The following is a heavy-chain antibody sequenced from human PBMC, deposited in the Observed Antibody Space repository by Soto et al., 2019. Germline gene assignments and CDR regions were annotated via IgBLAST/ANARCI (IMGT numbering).Heavy chain of an antibody. CDR1: GFSLTTTGVG. CDR3: ARRPTGQFYGDFFDY. CDR2: VYWDGVK. Sequence: SGPTLVNPTPSVPLTCTFSGFSLTTTGVGVAWIRQTPGKALEWLAIVYWDGVKRYSPSLKSRLTITKDASRNQVVLTMTNMDPVDTATYYCARRPTGQFYGDFFDYWGQGTLVTVSS. V-gene: IGHV2-5*02. D-gene: IGHD4-17*01. J-gene: IGHJ4*02.